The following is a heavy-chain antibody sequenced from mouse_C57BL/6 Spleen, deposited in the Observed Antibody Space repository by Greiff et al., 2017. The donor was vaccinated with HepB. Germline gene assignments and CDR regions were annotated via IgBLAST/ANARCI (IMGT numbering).Heavy chain of an antibody. V-gene: IGHV5-6*02. CDR3: ARGGYDGYLDY. CDR2: ISSGGSYT. CDR1: GFTFSSYG. Sequence: DVMLVESGGDLVKPGGSLKLSCAASGFTFSSYGMSWVRQTPDKRLEWVATISSGGSYTYYPDSVKGRFTISRDNAKNTLYLQMSSLKSEDTAMYYCARGGYDGYLDYWGQGTTLTVSS. J-gene: IGHJ2*01. D-gene: IGHD2-3*01.